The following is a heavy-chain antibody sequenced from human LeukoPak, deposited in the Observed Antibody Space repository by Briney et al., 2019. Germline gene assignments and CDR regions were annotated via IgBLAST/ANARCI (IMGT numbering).Heavy chain of an antibody. CDR1: GYTFTSYN. CDR2: MNPNSGNT. V-gene: IGHV1-8*01. D-gene: IGHD1-1*01. Sequence: ASVKVSCKASGYTFTSYNINWVRQATGQELEWIGWMNPNSGNTGYAQKFQGRVTMTRDTSISTAYMELSSLRSEDTAVYYCARSSRYGDCWGQGTLVTVSS. J-gene: IGHJ4*02. CDR3: ARSSRYGDC.